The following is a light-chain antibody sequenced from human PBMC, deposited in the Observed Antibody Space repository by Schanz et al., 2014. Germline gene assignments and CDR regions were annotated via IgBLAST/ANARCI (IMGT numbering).Light chain of an antibody. CDR2: DVS. J-gene: IGLJ3*02. V-gene: IGLV2-14*01. CDR1: SSDVGGYNY. Sequence: QSALTQPASVSGSPGQSITISCTGTSSDVGGYNYVSWYQQHPGKAPKLMIYDVSYRPSGVSNRFSGSKSGNTASLTISGLQAEDEADYYCSSYTSSTPRVFGGGTKLTVL. CDR3: SSYTSSTPRV.